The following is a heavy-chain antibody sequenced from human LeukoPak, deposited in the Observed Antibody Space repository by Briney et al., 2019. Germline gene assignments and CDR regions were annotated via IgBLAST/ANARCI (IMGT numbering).Heavy chain of an antibody. CDR3: AIITMVRGVIITGGWFDP. V-gene: IGHV1-69*01. J-gene: IGHJ5*02. D-gene: IGHD3-10*01. CDR1: GGTFSSYA. CDR2: IIPIFGTA. Sequence: SVKVSCKASGGTFSSYAISWVRQAPGQGLEWMGGIIPIFGTANYAQKFQGRVTITADESTSTAYKELSSLRSEDTAVYYCAIITMVRGVIITGGWFDPWGQGTLVTVSS.